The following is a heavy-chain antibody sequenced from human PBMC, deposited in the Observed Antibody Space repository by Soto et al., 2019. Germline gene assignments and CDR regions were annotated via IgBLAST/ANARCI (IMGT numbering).Heavy chain of an antibody. CDR2: IKQDGSEK. D-gene: IGHD1-26*01. CDR1: GFTFNSYW. V-gene: IGHV3-7*04. CDR3: ARGWGLEP. J-gene: IGHJ5*02. Sequence: EVQLVEAGGGLVQPGGSLRLSCAASGFTFNSYWMTWVRQAPGKGLEWVANIKQDGSEKYYVDSVKGRFTISRDKAKNPLYLQMNCLRVEDMAVYYCARGWGLEPWGQGTLVTVSS.